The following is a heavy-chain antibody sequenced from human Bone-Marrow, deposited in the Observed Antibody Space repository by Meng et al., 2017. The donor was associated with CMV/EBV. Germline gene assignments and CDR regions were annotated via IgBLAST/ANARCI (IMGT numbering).Heavy chain of an antibody. CDR1: GFTFNNYA. CDR3: ARDRRYCSSTSCYRRPLIEAFDI. D-gene: IGHD2-2*01. J-gene: IGHJ3*02. Sequence: GESLKISCAASGFTFNNYAMSWVRQAPGKGLEWVSTFSGGLDTTYYADSVRGRFTISRDNAKNSLYLQMNSLRAEDTAVYYCARDRRYCSSTSCYRRPLIEAFDIWGQGTMVTVSS. CDR2: FSGGLDTT. V-gene: IGHV3-23*01.